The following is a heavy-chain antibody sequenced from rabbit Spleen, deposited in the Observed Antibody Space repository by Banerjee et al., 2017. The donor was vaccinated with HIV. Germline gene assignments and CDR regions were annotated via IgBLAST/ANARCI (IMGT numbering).Heavy chain of an antibody. CDR1: RFSFSSVHW. CDR2: IYAGSTGTI. V-gene: IGHV1S40*01. J-gene: IGHJ4*01. CDR3: ARDAGRGDYIDGVFNL. D-gene: IGHD8-1*01. Sequence: QSLEESGGDLVKPGASLTLTCTASRFSFSSVHWIYWVRQAPGKGLEWIGTIYAGSTGTIDYASWAKGRFTISKTSSTTVTLQMTSLTAADTATYFCARDAGRGDYIDGVFNLWGQGTLVTVS.